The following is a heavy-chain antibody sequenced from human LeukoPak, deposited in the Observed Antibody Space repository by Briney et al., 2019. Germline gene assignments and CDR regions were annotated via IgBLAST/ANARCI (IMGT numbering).Heavy chain of an antibody. CDR1: GGSISSGDYY. J-gene: IGHJ4*02. CDR3: ARGLCSSTSCYSTTRDDY. CDR2: IYYSGST. V-gene: IGHV4-30-4*01. Sequence: SETLSLTCTVSGGSISSGDYYWSWIRQPPGKGLEWIGYIYYSGSTYYNPSLKSRVTISVDTSKNQFSLKLSSVTAADTAVYYYARGLCSSTSCYSTTRDDYWGQGTLVTVSS. D-gene: IGHD2-2*01.